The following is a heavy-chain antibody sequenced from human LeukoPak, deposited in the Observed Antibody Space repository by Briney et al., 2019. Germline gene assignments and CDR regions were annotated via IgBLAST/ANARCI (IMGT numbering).Heavy chain of an antibody. CDR1: GYTFTSYG. Sequence: ASVKVSCNASGYTFTSYGISWVRQAPGQGLEWMGWISAYNGNTNYAQKLQGRVTMTTDTSTSTAYMELRSLRSDDTAVYYCARDRRRGYSYGYDDYWGQGTLVIVSS. J-gene: IGHJ4*02. D-gene: IGHD5-18*01. CDR3: ARDRRRGYSYGYDDY. V-gene: IGHV1-18*01. CDR2: ISAYNGNT.